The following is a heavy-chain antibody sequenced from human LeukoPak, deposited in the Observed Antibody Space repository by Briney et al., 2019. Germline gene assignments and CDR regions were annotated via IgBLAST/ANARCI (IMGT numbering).Heavy chain of an antibody. D-gene: IGHD3-9*01. J-gene: IGHJ4*02. CDR1: GFPFTTYA. CDR3: TRGYDSRY. V-gene: IGHV3-30*02. Sequence: GGSLRLSCAASGFPFTTYAMNWVRQAPGKGLEWVAFIRLDGSNEQYADSVKGRFIISRDNSKNTLYMQMHSLTSDDTAVYYCTRGYDSRYWGQGTLATVSS. CDR2: IRLDGSNE.